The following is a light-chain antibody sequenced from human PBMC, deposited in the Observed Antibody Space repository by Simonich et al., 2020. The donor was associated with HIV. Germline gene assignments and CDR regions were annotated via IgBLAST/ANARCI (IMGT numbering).Light chain of an antibody. J-gene: IGLJ2*01. CDR2: EVS. V-gene: IGLV2-8*01. Sequence: QSALTQPPSASGSPGQSVTISCTGTSSDVGGYNYVSFYQQHPGKAPKLIIYEVSKRPSGVPDRFSGSKSGNTASLTVSGLQAEDEADYYCSSYAGSNNLVFGGGTKVTVL. CDR1: SSDVGGYNY. CDR3: SSYAGSNNLV.